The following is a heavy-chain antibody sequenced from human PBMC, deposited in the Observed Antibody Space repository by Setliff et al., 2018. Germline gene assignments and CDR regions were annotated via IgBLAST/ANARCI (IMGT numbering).Heavy chain of an antibody. CDR2: IYTSWST. CDR1: GDSVGSDFSY. V-gene: IGHV4-61*09. J-gene: IGHJ6*03. D-gene: IGHD3-3*01. Sequence: SETLSLTCTVSGDSVGSDFSYWTWIRQPAGKGLEWIGQIYTSWSTNYNPSLQSRVTISLDASKNQFSLRLTSVTAADTAVYYCARVTGFFYVDAWGKGTTVTAP. CDR3: ARVTGFFYVDA.